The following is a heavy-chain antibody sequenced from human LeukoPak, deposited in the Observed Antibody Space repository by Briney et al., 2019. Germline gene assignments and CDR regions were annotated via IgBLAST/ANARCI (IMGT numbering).Heavy chain of an antibody. V-gene: IGHV3-7*01. J-gene: IGHJ4*02. CDR1: GFTFSNYW. D-gene: IGHD6-6*01. CDR2: IKEDGSTK. Sequence: GGSLRLSCAASGFTFSNYWMSLVRQAPGKGLEWVANIKEDGSTKYYVDSVKGRFTISRANAKNSVYLQISSLRVEDTAVYYCARIGYSSPSYDYWGQGTLVTVSS. CDR3: ARIGYSSPSYDY.